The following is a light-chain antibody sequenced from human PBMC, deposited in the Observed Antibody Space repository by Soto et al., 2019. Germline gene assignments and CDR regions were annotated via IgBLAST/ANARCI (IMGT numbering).Light chain of an antibody. CDR1: SSNIGSKT. CDR2: SNN. J-gene: IGLJ3*02. Sequence: QLVLTQPTSASGTPGQRVTISCSGSSSNIGSKTVNWYQQLPGTAPKHLIYSNNQRPSGVPDRFSGSKSGTSASLAISGLQSEDEADYYCAAWDDSLNGWVFGGGTKLTVL. CDR3: AAWDDSLNGWV. V-gene: IGLV1-44*01.